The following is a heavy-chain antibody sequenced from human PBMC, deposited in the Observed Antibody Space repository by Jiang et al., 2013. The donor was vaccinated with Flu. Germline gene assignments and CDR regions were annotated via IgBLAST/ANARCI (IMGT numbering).Heavy chain of an antibody. CDR1: GGTFSSYA. J-gene: IGHJ6*02. V-gene: IGHV1-69*01. Sequence: GAEVKKPGSSVKVSCKASGGTFSSYAISWVRQAPGQGLEWMGGIIPIYGTANHAQKFQGRVTITAGESTSTAYMELSSLRSEDTAVYYCARVGRSGSYGGXLTAQYYYGMDVWGQGTTVTVSS. D-gene: IGHD1-26*01. CDR3: ARVGRSGSYGGXLTAQYYYGMDV. CDR2: IIPIYGTA.